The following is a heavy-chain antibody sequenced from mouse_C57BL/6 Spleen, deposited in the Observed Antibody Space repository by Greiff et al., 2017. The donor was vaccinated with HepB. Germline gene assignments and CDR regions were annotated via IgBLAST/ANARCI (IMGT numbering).Heavy chain of an antibody. CDR3: ARQIYYDSYWYFDV. Sequence: EVMLVESGGGLVQPGGSLKLSCAASGFTFSDYYMYWVRQTPEKRLEWVAYISNGGGSTYYPDTVKGRFTISRDNAKNTLYLQMSRLKSEDTAMYYCARQIYYDSYWYFDVWGTGTTVTVSS. V-gene: IGHV5-12*01. CDR2: ISNGGGST. J-gene: IGHJ1*03. D-gene: IGHD2-4*01. CDR1: GFTFSDYY.